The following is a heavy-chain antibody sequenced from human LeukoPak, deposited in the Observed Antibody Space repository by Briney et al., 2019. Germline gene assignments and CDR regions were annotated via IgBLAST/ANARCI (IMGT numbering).Heavy chain of an antibody. V-gene: IGHV3-48*03. D-gene: IGHD3-10*02. J-gene: IGHJ6*04. CDR1: GFTFSSYE. CDR3: AELGITMIGGV. CDR2: ISSSGSTI. Sequence: GGSLRLSCAASGFTFSSYEMNWVREAPGEGLGWVSYISSSGSTIYYADSVKGRFTISRDNAKNSLYLQMNSLRAEDTAVYYCAELGITMIGGVWGKGTTVTISS.